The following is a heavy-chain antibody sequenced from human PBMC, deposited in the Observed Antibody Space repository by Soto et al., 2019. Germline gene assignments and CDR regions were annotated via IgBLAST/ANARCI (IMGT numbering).Heavy chain of an antibody. CDR2: IYPGDSDT. V-gene: IGHV5-51*01. Sequence: GESLKISCKGSGYTFTNYWIGWVRQMPGKGPEWMGIIYPGDSDTKYNPSFQGQVTISADKSITTTYLKWSSLKASDTAIYYCAASIFYYGMDVWGQGTTVTVYS. CDR1: GYTFTNYW. CDR3: AASIFYYGMDV. J-gene: IGHJ6*02.